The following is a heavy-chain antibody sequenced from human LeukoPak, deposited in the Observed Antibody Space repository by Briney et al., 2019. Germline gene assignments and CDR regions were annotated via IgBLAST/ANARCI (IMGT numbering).Heavy chain of an antibody. CDR3: ARSYTNYYFDY. CDR2: INSDGSST. J-gene: IGHJ4*02. CDR1: GFTFSNNW. D-gene: IGHD4-11*01. Sequence: WGSLRLSCAASGFTFSNNWMHWVRQAPGKGLVWVSRINSDGSSTNYADSVKVRFTISRDNAKNTLYLQMDSLRAEDTAVYYCARSYTNYYFDYWGQGTPVTVSS. V-gene: IGHV3-74*01.